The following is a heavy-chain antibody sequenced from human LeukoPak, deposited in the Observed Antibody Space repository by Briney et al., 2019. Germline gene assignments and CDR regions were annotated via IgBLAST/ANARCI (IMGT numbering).Heavy chain of an antibody. CDR3: ARDYDGSGYFGY. CDR2: ISISSNYI. CDR1: GFTFSIYT. Sequence: GGSLRLSCAASGFTFSIYTMNWVRQAPGEGLEWVSSISISSNYIYYADSVKGRFTISRDNAKNSLYLQMNSLRAEDTAVYYCARDYDGSGYFGYWGQGTLVTVSS. J-gene: IGHJ4*02. D-gene: IGHD3-22*01. V-gene: IGHV3-21*01.